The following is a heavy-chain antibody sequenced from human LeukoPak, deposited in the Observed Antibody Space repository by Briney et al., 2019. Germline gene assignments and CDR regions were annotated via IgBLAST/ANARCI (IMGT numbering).Heavy chain of an antibody. Sequence: PGGSLRLSCAASGFTFSSYSMNWVRQAPGKGLEWVSYISSSSSTIYYADSVKGRFTISRDNAKNSLYLQMNSLRAEDTAVYYCARGEGPYIYSSSNWFDPWGQGTLVTVSS. CDR3: ARGEGPYIYSSSNWFDP. CDR2: ISSSSSTI. D-gene: IGHD6-13*01. CDR1: GFTFSSYS. V-gene: IGHV3-48*04. J-gene: IGHJ5*02.